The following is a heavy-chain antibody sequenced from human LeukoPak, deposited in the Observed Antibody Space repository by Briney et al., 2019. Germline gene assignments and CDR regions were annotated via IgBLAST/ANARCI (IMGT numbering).Heavy chain of an antibody. Sequence: SVKVSCKASGGTFSSYAISWVRQAPGQGREWMGGIIPIFGTANYAQKFQGRVTITADESTSTAYMELSSLRSEDTAVYYCARARGITMVRGVIGYYGMDVWGKGTTVTVSS. J-gene: IGHJ6*04. V-gene: IGHV1-69*01. CDR1: GGTFSSYA. CDR3: ARARGITMVRGVIGYYGMDV. CDR2: IIPIFGTA. D-gene: IGHD3-10*01.